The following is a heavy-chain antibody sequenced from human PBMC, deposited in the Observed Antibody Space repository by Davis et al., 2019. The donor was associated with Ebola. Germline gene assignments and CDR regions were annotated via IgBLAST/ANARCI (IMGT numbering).Heavy chain of an antibody. Sequence: GSLRLSCAVFGDSLRGYQWSWIRQPPGKGLEWIGEINHSGSTNYNPSLKSRVTISVDTSKNQFSLKLSSVTAADTAVYYCARGYDFWSGYYSWYVWGQGTTVTVSS. CDR1: GDSLRGYQ. V-gene: IGHV4-34*01. D-gene: IGHD3-3*01. J-gene: IGHJ6*02. CDR3: ARGYDFWSGYYSWYV. CDR2: INHSGST.